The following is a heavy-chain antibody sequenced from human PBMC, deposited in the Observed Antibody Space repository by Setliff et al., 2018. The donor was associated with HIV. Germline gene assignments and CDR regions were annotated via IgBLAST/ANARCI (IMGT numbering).Heavy chain of an antibody. CDR1: GFAFGDFA. CDR3: ARGGSGWYSFDY. D-gene: IGHD6-19*01. J-gene: IGHJ4*02. Sequence: GGSLRLSCTASGFAFGDFAMSWVRQAPGKGLEWVANIKEDGSEKYYVDSVKGRFTISRDNAKKSLYLQMNSLRAEHTAVYYCARGGSGWYSFDYRGQGTLVTVSS. CDR2: IKEDGSEK. V-gene: IGHV3-7*03.